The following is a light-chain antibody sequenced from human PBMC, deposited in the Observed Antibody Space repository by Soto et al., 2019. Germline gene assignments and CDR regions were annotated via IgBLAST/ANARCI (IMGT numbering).Light chain of an antibody. CDR3: QSYDSSNSVV. V-gene: IGLV6-57*04. J-gene: IGLJ2*01. CDR2: EDN. Sequence: NFMLTQPHSVSESPGKTVTISCTSSSGSIASNYVQWYQQRPGSAPTTVIYEDNQRPSGVPDRFSGSIDSSSNSASLTISGLKTEDEADYYCQSYDSSNSVVFGGGTQLTVL. CDR1: SGSIASNY.